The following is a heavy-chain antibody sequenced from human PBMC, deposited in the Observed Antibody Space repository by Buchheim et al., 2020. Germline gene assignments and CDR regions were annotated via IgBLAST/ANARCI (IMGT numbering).Heavy chain of an antibody. J-gene: IGHJ3*02. V-gene: IGHV4-30-4*01. D-gene: IGHD2-21*02. CDR2: IYYSGST. Sequence: QVQLQESGPGLVKPSQTLSLTCTVSGGSISSGDYYWSWIRQPPGKGLEWIGYIYYSGSTYYNPSLKSRVTISVDTSKHQVSLKLSAVTAADTAVYYCARGAVVVTAPDHDAFDIWGQGT. CDR1: GGSISSGDYY. CDR3: ARGAVVVTAPDHDAFDI.